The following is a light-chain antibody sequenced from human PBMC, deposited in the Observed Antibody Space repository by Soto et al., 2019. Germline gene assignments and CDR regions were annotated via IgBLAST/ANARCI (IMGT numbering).Light chain of an antibody. J-gene: IGKJ1*01. CDR1: QSVSSY. CDR3: QQRTNWPVT. CDR2: DAS. V-gene: IGKV3-11*01. Sequence: EIVLTQSPATLSLSPGERATLSCRASQSVSSYLAWYQQKPGQAPRLLIYDASNRASGIPARFSGSGSRTDCTLTISSLEPEDFAVYYCQQRTNWPVTFGQGTRVDIK.